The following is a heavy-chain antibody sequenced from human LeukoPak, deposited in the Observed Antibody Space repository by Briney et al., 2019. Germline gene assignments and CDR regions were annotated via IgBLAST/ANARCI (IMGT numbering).Heavy chain of an antibody. CDR2: IRSKANSYAT. D-gene: IGHD3-22*01. V-gene: IGHV3-73*01. CDR3: TGTYYCDSSGYQT. CDR1: GFTFSGSA. Sequence: GGSLRLSCAASGFTFSGSAMHWVRQASGKGLEWVGRIRSKANSYATAYAASVKGRFTISRDDSKNTAYLQMNSLKTEDTAVYYCTGTYYCDSSGYQTWGQGTLVTVSS. J-gene: IGHJ4*02.